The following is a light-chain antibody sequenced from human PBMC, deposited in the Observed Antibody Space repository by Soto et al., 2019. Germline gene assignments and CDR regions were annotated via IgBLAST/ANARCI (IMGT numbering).Light chain of an antibody. CDR3: QQRSNPIT. J-gene: IGKJ5*01. CDR1: QYVGTR. V-gene: IGKV3-11*01. Sequence: EIVLTQSPATLSSSPGETATLSCRASQYVGTRLAWYQHKPGQAPRLLIYYTSNRATGIPARFSGSGSGTEFTLTISSLEPEDFAVYYCQQRSNPITFGQGTRLEIK. CDR2: YTS.